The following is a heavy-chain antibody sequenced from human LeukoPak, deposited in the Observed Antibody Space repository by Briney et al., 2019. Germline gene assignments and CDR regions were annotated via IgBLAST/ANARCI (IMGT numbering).Heavy chain of an antibody. CDR3: ARDRKEEMATTLDYCYYGMDV. CDR1: GYTFTSYY. J-gene: IGHJ6*02. CDR2: INPSGGST. Sequence: ASVKVSCKASGYTFTSYYMHWVRQAPGQGLEWMGIINPSGGSTSYAQKFQGRVTMTRDTSTSTVYMELSSLRSEDTAVYYCARDRKEEMATTLDYCYYGMDVWGQGTTVTVSS. D-gene: IGHD5-24*01. V-gene: IGHV1-46*01.